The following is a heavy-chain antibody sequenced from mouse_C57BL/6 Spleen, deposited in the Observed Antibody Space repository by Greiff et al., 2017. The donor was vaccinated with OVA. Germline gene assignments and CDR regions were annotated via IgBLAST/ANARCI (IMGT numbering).Heavy chain of an antibody. CDR1: GFTFSDYG. CDR3: ARNDYEWYFDV. V-gene: IGHV5-17*01. Sequence: EVKVVESGGGLVKPGGSLKLSCAASGFTFSDYGMHWVRQAPEKGLEWVAYISSGSSTIYYADTVKGRFTISRDNAKNTLFLQMTSLRSEDTAMYYCARNDYEWYFDVWGTGTTVTVSS. CDR2: ISSGSSTI. D-gene: IGHD2-4*01. J-gene: IGHJ1*03.